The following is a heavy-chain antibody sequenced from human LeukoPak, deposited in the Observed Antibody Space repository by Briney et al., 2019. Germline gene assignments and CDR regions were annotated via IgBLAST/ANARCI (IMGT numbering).Heavy chain of an antibody. CDR3: TREGYYYGSGIYYYYYMDV. CDR2: IRSKAYGGTT. CDR1: GFTFGDYA. Sequence: GGSLRLSCTASGFTFGDYAMSWVRQAPGKGLEWVGFIRSKAYGGTTEYAASVKGRFTISRDDSKSIAYLQMNSLKTEDTAVYYCTREGYYYGSGIYYYYYMDVWGKGTTVTISS. V-gene: IGHV3-49*04. D-gene: IGHD3-10*01. J-gene: IGHJ6*03.